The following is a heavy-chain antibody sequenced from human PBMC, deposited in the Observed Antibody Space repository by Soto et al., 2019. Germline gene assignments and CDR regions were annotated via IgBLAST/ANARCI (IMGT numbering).Heavy chain of an antibody. CDR3: VRGYSGYDSPDY. CDR1: GYTFTGYY. J-gene: IGHJ4*02. D-gene: IGHD5-12*01. V-gene: IGHV1-18*04. CDR2: ISAYNGNT. Sequence: ASVKVSCKASGYTFTGYYMHWVRQAPGQGLEWMGWISAYNGNTNYAQKLQGRVTMTTDTSTSTAYMELRGLRSDDTAVYYCVRGYSGYDSPDYWGQGTLVTVSS.